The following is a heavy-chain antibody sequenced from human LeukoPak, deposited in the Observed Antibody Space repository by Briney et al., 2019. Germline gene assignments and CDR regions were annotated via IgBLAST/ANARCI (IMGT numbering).Heavy chain of an antibody. D-gene: IGHD3-22*01. CDR2: ISSSSSYI. CDR1: GFTFSSYS. V-gene: IGHV3-21*01. Sequence: GGSLRLSCAASGFTFSSYSMNWVRQAPGKGLEWVSSISSSSSYIYYADSVKGRFTISRDNAKNSLYLQMNSLRAEDTAVYYCARETPPSYYDSSRTAFDIWGQGTMVTVSS. CDR3: ARETPPSYYDSSRTAFDI. J-gene: IGHJ3*02.